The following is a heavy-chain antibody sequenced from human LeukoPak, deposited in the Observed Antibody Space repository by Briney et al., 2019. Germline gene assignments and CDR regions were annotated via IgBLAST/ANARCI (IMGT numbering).Heavy chain of an antibody. CDR1: VYTFTSNY. CDR3: ARDQEGFDY. CDR2: IYPRDGST. Sequence: ASVKVCCKASVYTFTSNYIHWVRQAPGQGLEWMGMIYPRDGSTSYAQKFQGRVTVTRDTSTSTVHMELSGLRSEDTAEYYCARDQEGFDYWGQRTPVTASS. V-gene: IGHV1-46*01. J-gene: IGHJ4*02.